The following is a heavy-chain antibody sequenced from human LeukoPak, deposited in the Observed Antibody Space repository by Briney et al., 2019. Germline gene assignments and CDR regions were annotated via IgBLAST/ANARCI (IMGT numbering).Heavy chain of an antibody. Sequence: SETLSLTCTVSGGSISSSNYYWGWIRQPPGKGLEWIGSIYYSGSTYYNPSLKSRVTISVDTSKNQFSLKLSSVTAADTAVFYCARGKRGYSYGYYYYYYYMDVWGKGTTVTVSS. D-gene: IGHD5-18*01. V-gene: IGHV4-39*07. CDR3: ARGKRGYSYGYYYYYYYMDV. CDR1: GGSISSSNYY. CDR2: IYYSGST. J-gene: IGHJ6*03.